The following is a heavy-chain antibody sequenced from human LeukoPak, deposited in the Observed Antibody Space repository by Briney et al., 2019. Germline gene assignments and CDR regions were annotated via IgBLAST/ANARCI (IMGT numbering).Heavy chain of an antibody. CDR1: GGSITSTSYY. CDR2: IYYSEST. D-gene: IGHD3-3*01. J-gene: IGHJ6*03. CDR3: GRLFYDFWSGHYYYYMDV. V-gene: IGHV4-39*01. Sequence: PSETLSLTCTVSGGSITSTSYYWGWIRQPPGKGLGWIWSIYYSESTYYNPSLKSRSSISVATSKNEFSLKLSSVTAADTAVYYCGRLFYDFWSGHYYYYMDVWGKGTTVTVSS.